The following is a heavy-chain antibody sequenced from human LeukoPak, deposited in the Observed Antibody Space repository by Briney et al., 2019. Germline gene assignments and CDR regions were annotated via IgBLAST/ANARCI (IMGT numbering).Heavy chain of an antibody. D-gene: IGHD6-13*01. CDR2: ISAYNGNT. J-gene: IGHJ5*02. V-gene: IGHV1-18*01. Sequence: GASVKVSCKASGYTFTSYGISWVRQAPGRGLEWMGWISAYNGNTNYAQKLQGRVTMTTDTSTSTAYMELRSLRSDDTAVYYCARSPRGAAGAKSYNWFDPWGQGTLVTVSS. CDR1: GYTFTSYG. CDR3: ARSPRGAAGAKSYNWFDP.